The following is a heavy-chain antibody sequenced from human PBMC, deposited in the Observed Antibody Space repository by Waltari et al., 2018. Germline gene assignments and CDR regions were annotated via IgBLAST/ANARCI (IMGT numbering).Heavy chain of an antibody. CDR2: FDPEDGET. CDR1: GYTLTAFS. CDR3: ATVDPGPRTVRRGGGYFDY. V-gene: IGHV1-24*01. J-gene: IGHJ4*02. Sequence: QVQLVQSGAEVKKPGASVTVSCQVSGYTLTAFSMHWVRQAPGKGLEWMGGFDPEDGETIYAQKFQGRVTMTEDTSTDTAYMELSSLRSEDTAVYYWATVDPGPRTVRRGGGYFDYWGQGTLVTVSS. D-gene: IGHD3-16*01.